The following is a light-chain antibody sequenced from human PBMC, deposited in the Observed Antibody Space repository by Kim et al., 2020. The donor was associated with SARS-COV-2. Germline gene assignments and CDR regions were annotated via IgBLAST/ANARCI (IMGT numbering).Light chain of an antibody. Sequence: FSPEERAALSCRASQSINNNLAWYQQIPGEAPRHLLYGASYRATGIADRFSGGGSGTDFTLTISRLEPEDFAVYYCQQYATSGRTFGQGTKVDIK. CDR3: QQYATSGRT. J-gene: IGKJ1*01. V-gene: IGKV3-20*01. CDR1: QSINNN. CDR2: GAS.